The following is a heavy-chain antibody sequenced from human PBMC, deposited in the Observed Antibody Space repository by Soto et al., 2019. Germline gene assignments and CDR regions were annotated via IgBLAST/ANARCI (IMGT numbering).Heavy chain of an antibody. D-gene: IGHD2-2*02. CDR3: ARQLGYCSSTSCYSAYYYMDV. V-gene: IGHV4-59*08. Sequence: QVQLQESGPGLVKPSETLSLTCTVSGGSISSYYWSWIRQPPGKGLEWIGYIYYSGSTNYNPSLKSRVTISVDTSKNQFSLKLSSVTAADTAVYYCARQLGYCSSTSCYSAYYYMDVWGKGTTATVSS. CDR2: IYYSGST. J-gene: IGHJ6*03. CDR1: GGSISSYY.